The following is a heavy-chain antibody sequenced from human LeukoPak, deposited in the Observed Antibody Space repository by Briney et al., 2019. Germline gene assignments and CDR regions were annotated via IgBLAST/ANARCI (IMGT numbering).Heavy chain of an antibody. V-gene: IGHV1-58*01. CDR2: IVVASGHT. CDR1: GFNFTNSA. D-gene: IGHD1-1*01. Sequence: ASVKVSCKASGFNFTNSAVQWVRQARGQRLQWIGWIVVASGHTNYAQNFQERVTITRDMSTNTVYMELSSLRSEDTAVYYCAAEVLTTAIDWGQGTLVTVSS. J-gene: IGHJ4*02. CDR3: AAEVLTTAID.